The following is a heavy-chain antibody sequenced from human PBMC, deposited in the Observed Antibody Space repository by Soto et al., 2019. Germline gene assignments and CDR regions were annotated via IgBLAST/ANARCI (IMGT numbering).Heavy chain of an antibody. CDR3: ARDWLRRDDILTPSWNFNL. CDR1: GFNFTYNA. V-gene: IGHV3-30*04. D-gene: IGHD3-9*01. CDR2: ISFNGRKK. J-gene: IGHJ2*01. Sequence: ESVGGVVRPGKSLRLSCEASGFNFTYNAMHWVRQAPGKGLEWVAVISFNGRKKFYARSVKGRFTISRDNSKNTLNLQINNLRPGDTAVYYCARDWLRRDDILTPSWNFNLWGQGTLVTAS.